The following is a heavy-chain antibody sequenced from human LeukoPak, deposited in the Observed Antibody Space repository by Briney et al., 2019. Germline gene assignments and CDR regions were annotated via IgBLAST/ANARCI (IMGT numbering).Heavy chain of an antibody. CDR3: ARTISVGYSSGWYGDY. Sequence: SGPALVKPTQTLTLTCTFSGFSLSTSGMCVSWIRQPPGKALEWLARIDWDDDKYYSTSLKTRLTISKDTSKNQVVLTMTNMDPVDTATYYCARTISVGYSSGWYGDYWGQGTLVTVSS. J-gene: IGHJ4*02. CDR1: GFSLSTSGMC. V-gene: IGHV2-70*11. D-gene: IGHD6-19*01. CDR2: IDWDDDK.